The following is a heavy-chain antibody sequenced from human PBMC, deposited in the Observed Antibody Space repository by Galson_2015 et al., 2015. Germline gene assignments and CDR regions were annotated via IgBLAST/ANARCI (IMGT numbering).Heavy chain of an antibody. CDR2: IYYSGST. Sequence: LSLTCTVSGGSIRSGDYYWSWIRQPPGKGLEWIGYIYYSGSTYYNPSLKSRVTISVDTSKNQFSLKLSSVTAADTAVYYCARHTRGIVVVPAAADYWGQGTLVTVSS. V-gene: IGHV4-30-4*01. CDR3: ARHTRGIVVVPAAADY. J-gene: IGHJ4*02. D-gene: IGHD2-2*01. CDR1: GGSIRSGDYY.